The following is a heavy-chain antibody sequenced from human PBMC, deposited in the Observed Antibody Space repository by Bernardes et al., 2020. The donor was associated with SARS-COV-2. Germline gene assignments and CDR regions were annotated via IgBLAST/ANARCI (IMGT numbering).Heavy chain of an antibody. CDR3: ARGYYGSGSYYYYYGMDV. Sequence: GRSLRVCCAASGFTFSSYAMHWVRQAPGKGLEYVSAISSNGGSTYYADSVKGRFTISRDNSKNTLYLQMGSLRAEDMAVYYCARGYYGSGSYYYYYGMDVWGQGTTVTVSS. V-gene: IGHV3-64*02. CDR2: ISSNGGST. CDR1: GFTFSSYA. J-gene: IGHJ6*02. D-gene: IGHD3-10*01.